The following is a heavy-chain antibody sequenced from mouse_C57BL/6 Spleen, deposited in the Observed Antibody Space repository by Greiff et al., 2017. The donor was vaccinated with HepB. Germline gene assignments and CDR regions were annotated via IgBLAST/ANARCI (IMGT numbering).Heavy chain of an antibody. V-gene: IGHV1-76*01. D-gene: IGHD2-4*01. CDR3: ARDRDYDGAWFAY. CDR1: GYTFTDYY. Sequence: VQLQQSGAELVRPGASVKLSCKASGYTFTDYYINWVKQRPGQGLEWIARIYPGSGNTYYNEKFKGKATLTAEKSSSTAYMQLSSLTSEDSAVYFCARDRDYDGAWFAYWGQGTLVTVSA. CDR2: IYPGSGNT. J-gene: IGHJ3*01.